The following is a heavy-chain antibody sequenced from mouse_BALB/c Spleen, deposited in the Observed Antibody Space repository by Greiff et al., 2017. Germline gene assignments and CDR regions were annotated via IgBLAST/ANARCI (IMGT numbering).Heavy chain of an antibody. CDR1: GFTFSSYG. D-gene: IGHD1-2*01. CDR2: INSNGGST. CDR3: ARDRERLPMDY. J-gene: IGHJ4*01. Sequence: DVQLVESGGGLVQPGGSLKLSCAASGFTFSSYGMSWVRQTPDKRLELVATINSNGGSTYYPDSVKGRFTISRDNAKNTLYLQMSSLKSEDTAMYYCARDRERLPMDYWGQGTSVTVSS. V-gene: IGHV5-6-3*01.